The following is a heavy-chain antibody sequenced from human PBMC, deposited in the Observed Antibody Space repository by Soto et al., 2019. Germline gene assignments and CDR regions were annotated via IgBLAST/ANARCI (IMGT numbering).Heavy chain of an antibody. CDR1: GFTFSNNA. V-gene: IGHV3-23*01. CDR3: AKGACSGGSCYGTDY. J-gene: IGHJ4*02. CDR2: ISGGGGR. Sequence: ESGGGLVQPGGSLRLSCAASGFTFSNNAMRWVRQAPGKGLEWVSTISGGGGRYYADSVKGRFTISRDNSENTLYLQMNSLRAEDTAVYFCAKGACSGGSCYGTDYWGQGTLVTVSS. D-gene: IGHD2-15*01.